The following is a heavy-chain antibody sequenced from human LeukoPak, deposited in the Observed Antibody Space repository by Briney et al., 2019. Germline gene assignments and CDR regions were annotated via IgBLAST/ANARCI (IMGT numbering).Heavy chain of an antibody. Sequence: SETLSLTCTVSGGSISSYYWSWIRQPPGKGLEWIGYIYYSGSTNYNPSLKSRVTISEDTSKNQFSLKLSAVTAADTAVYYCARLPSTVGYCSGGSCYEVDYWGQGTLVTVSS. CDR2: IYYSGST. CDR1: GGSISSYY. CDR3: ARLPSTVGYCSGGSCYEVDY. V-gene: IGHV4-59*08. D-gene: IGHD2-15*01. J-gene: IGHJ4*02.